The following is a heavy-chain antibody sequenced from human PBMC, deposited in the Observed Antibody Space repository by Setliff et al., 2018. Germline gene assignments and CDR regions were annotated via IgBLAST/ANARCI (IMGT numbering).Heavy chain of an antibody. V-gene: IGHV3-30*02. CDR3: ALDGPYYYYGMDV. Sequence: GGSLRLSCAASGFTFSGYWMTWVRQAPGKGLEWVTFIRYDGTNKYYADSVKGRFIISRDNSKNTLYLQMNSLRAEDTAVYYCALDGPYYYYGMDVWGQGTTVTVSS. CDR2: IRYDGTNK. J-gene: IGHJ6*02. CDR1: GFTFSGYW.